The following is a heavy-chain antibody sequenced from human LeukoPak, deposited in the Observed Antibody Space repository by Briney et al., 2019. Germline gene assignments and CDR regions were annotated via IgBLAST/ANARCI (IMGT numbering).Heavy chain of an antibody. V-gene: IGHV3-33*06. Sequence: GGSLTLSCPASGFTFSSYGMHWVRQAPGKGLEWVAGIWYDGSNKYYADSVKGRLTISRDNSKNTPYLQMNSLRGEDTAVYYCAKELAYYGGKYFDYWGQGTLVSVSS. J-gene: IGHJ4*02. CDR3: AKELAYYGGKYFDY. CDR2: IWYDGSNK. D-gene: IGHD4-23*01. CDR1: GFTFSSYG.